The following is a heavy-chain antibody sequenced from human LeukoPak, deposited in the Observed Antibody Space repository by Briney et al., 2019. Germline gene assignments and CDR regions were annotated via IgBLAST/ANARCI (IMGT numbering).Heavy chain of an antibody. Sequence: GASVKVSCKASGYTFTSYAMNWVRQAPGQGLEWMGWINPNRGGIKYAPKFQGRVTMTSDTSINTAYLELSRLRSDDTAVYYCATARESSGYYLEEYFDYWGQGTLVTVSS. J-gene: IGHJ4*02. CDR1: GYTFTSYA. CDR3: ATARESSGYYLEEYFDY. CDR2: INPNRGGI. V-gene: IGHV1-2*02. D-gene: IGHD3-22*01.